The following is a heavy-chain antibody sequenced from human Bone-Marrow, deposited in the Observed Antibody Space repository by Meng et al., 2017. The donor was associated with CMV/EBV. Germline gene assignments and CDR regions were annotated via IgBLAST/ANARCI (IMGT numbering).Heavy chain of an antibody. J-gene: IGHJ4*02. D-gene: IGHD1-7*01. V-gene: IGHV4-39*07. Sequence: SETLSLTCAVSGGSISGTSYFWGWIRQPPGKGLEWIGSIYYSGSTYYNPSLKSRVTISVDTSKNQFSLKLSSVTAADTAVYYCLELDFDYWGQGTLVTVSS. CDR2: IYYSGST. CDR3: LELDFDY. CDR1: GGSISGTSYF.